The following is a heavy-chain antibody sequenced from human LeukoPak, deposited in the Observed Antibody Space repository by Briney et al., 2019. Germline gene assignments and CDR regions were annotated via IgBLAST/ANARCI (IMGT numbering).Heavy chain of an antibody. CDR1: GFTFSTYG. CDR3: AKSRGGYSYGDNCFDP. J-gene: IGHJ5*02. Sequence: GGSLRLSCAASGFTFSTYGMHWVRQAPGKGLEWVAVTSYDGGNKYYADSVKGRFTISRNNSKNTLYLQMNSLRAEDTAVYYCAKSRGGYSYGDNCFDPWGQGTPVTVSS. V-gene: IGHV3-30*18. D-gene: IGHD5-18*01. CDR2: TSYDGGNK.